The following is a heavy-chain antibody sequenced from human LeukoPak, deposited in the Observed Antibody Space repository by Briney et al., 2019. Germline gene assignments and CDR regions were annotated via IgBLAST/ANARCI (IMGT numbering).Heavy chain of an antibody. D-gene: IGHD4-17*01. V-gene: IGHV3-53*01. J-gene: IGHJ6*02. CDR2: IYSGGST. Sequence: AGGSLRLSCAASGFTVSSNYMSWVRQAPGKGLEWVSVIYSGGSTYYADSVKGRFTISRDSSKNTLSLQMNSLRAEDTAVYYCAKGGSYGDFTYYYYYGMDVWGQGTTVTVSS. CDR1: GFTVSSNY. CDR3: AKGGSYGDFTYYYYYGMDV.